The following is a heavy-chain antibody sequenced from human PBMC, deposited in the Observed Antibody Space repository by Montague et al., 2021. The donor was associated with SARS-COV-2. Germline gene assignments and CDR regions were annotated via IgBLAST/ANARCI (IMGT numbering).Heavy chain of an antibody. CDR1: GFTFSSYA. J-gene: IGHJ6*02. D-gene: IGHD3-10*01. Sequence: SLRLSFSASGFTFSSYAMHWVRQAPGKGLEWVTIISYDGSNRYYADSVKGRFTISRDNSKSTLYLQMNSLRAEDTAVYYCARGGVDYGMDVWGRGTTVTVSS. CDR3: ARGGVDYGMDV. CDR2: ISYDGSNR. V-gene: IGHV3-30-3*01.